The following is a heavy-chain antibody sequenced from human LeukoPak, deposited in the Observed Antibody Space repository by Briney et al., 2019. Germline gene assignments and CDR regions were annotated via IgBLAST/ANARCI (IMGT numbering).Heavy chain of an antibody. CDR1: GFTLRNYS. CDR3: AREGGYSYGWYFDY. J-gene: IGHJ4*02. Sequence: GALGLPCSTSGFTLRNYSMNWVRQAPGKGLEWVSSISSSSSYIYYADSVKGRFTISRDNAKNSLYLQMNSLRAEDTAVYYCAREGGYSYGWYFDYWGQGTLVTVSS. D-gene: IGHD5-18*01. V-gene: IGHV3-21*01. CDR2: ISSSSSYI.